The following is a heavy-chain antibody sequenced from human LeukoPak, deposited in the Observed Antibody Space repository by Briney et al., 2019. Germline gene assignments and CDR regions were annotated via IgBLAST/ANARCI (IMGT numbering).Heavy chain of an antibody. D-gene: IGHD3-22*01. V-gene: IGHV4-59*01. J-gene: IGHJ4*02. Sequence: PSETLSLTCTVSGGSISSYYWSWIRQPPGKGLEWIGYIYYSGSTNYNPSLKSRVTTSVDTSKNQFSLKLSSVTAADTAVYYCAREASSGYYRRRYFDYWGQGTLVTVSS. CDR2: IYYSGST. CDR3: AREASSGYYRRRYFDY. CDR1: GGSISSYY.